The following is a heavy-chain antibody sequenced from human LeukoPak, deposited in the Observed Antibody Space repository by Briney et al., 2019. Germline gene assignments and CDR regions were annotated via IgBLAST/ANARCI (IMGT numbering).Heavy chain of an antibody. CDR2: IYHSGGT. J-gene: IGHJ4*02. Sequence: SETLSLTCAVSGGSISSGGYSWRWIRQPPGKGLEWIGYIYHSGGTYYNPSLKSRVTISVDRSKNQFSLKLSSVTAADTAVYYCARGPNPMVRGVTLFDYWGQGTLVTVSS. D-gene: IGHD3-10*01. CDR3: ARGPNPMVRGVTLFDY. V-gene: IGHV4-30-2*01. CDR1: GGSISSGGYS.